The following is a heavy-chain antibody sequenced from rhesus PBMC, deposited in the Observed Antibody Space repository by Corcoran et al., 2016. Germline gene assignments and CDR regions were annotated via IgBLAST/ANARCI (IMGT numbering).Heavy chain of an antibody. CDR1: GGSISSNY. J-gene: IGHJ4*01. D-gene: IGHD4-29*01. V-gene: IGHV4-160*01. CDR3: ARVTSTTVAAYYFDY. CDR2: IYGRGGHT. Sequence: QVQLQESGPGLVKPSETLSLTCAVSGGSISSNYWSWIRQAPGKGLGGIGRIYGRGGHTHYNPSLRIRFTLSTETSKNQFSLKLSSVTAADTAVYYCARVTSTTVAAYYFDYWGQGVLVTVSS.